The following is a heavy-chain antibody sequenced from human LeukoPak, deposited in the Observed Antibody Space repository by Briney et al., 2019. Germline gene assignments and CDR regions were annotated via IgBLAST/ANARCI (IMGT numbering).Heavy chain of an antibody. J-gene: IGHJ6*03. D-gene: IGHD6-6*01. V-gene: IGHV3-43*01. CDR2: ISWDGGST. CDR1: GLTFDDYT. Sequence: GGSLSLSCAASGLTFDDYTMHCVRQAPGKGLEWVSLISWDGGSTYYADSVKGRFTISRDNSKNSLYLQMNSLRTEDTALYYCAKDYSSSSRPHYVEPYYMDVWGKGTTVTVSS. CDR3: AKDYSSSSRPHYVEPYYMDV.